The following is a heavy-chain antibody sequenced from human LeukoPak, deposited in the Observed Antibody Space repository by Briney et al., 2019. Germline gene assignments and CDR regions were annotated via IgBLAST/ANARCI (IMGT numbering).Heavy chain of an antibody. CDR2: IKKDGREI. V-gene: IGHV3-7*01. Sequence: GGSLRLSCVASGFTFSRHWMAWVRQAPGKGLEWVANIKKDGREIYYMDSVKGRFTISRDNAKNSLYLQMNSLGAEDTAVYYCARRYSTSSVEDFDYWGQGTLVTVSS. CDR1: GFTFSRHW. CDR3: ARRYSTSSVEDFDY. D-gene: IGHD6-6*01. J-gene: IGHJ4*02.